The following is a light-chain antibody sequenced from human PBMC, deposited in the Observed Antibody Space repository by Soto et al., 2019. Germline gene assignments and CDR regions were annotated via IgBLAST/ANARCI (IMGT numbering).Light chain of an antibody. J-gene: IGKJ2*01. V-gene: IGKV3-11*01. CDR3: QQRTNWLYT. CDR1: QSVSTY. CDR2: GAS. Sequence: EIVLTQSPATLSLSPGERATLSCRASQSVSTYLAWYQQKPGQAPRLLIHGASNRASGVPARFSGSGSGTDFTLTISSLEPEDFAVYYCQQRTNWLYTFGQGTKLEIK.